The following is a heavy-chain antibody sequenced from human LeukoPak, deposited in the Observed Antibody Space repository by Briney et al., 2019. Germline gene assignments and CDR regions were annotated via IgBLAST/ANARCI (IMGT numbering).Heavy chain of an antibody. CDR1: GYTFTSYY. Sequence: ASVKVSCKASGYTFTSYYMHWVRQAPGQGLEWMGIINPSGGSTSYAQKFQGRVTMTRDTSTITVYMELSSLRSEDTAVYYCARGAKTYYYGSGSYFFGYWGQGTLVTVSS. J-gene: IGHJ4*02. V-gene: IGHV1-46*01. CDR2: INPSGGST. D-gene: IGHD3-10*01. CDR3: ARGAKTYYYGSGSYFFGY.